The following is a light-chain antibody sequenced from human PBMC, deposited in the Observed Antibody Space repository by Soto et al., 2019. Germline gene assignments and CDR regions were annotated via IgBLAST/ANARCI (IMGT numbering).Light chain of an antibody. CDR3: QQSYDAQFT. CDR1: QGISHY. Sequence: DIQLTQSLSSLSASVGDEVTITCRASQGISHYLTWYQQKPGRAPTLLIYGVSTLQSGVPPRFSGGGSATEFTLTISNLQLEDFATYYCQQSYDAQFTFGGGTRVEIK. CDR2: GVS. J-gene: IGKJ4*01. V-gene: IGKV1-39*01.